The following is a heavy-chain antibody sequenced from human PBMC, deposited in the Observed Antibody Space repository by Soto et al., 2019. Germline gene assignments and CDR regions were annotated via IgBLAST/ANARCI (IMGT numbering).Heavy chain of an antibody. Sequence: ASVKVSCKASGGTFSSYTISWVRQAPGQGLEWMGRIIPILGIANYAQKFQGRVTITADKSTSTAYMELSSLRSEDTAVYYCASNSAPKELKTYPRDAFDIWGQGTMVTVSS. J-gene: IGHJ3*02. CDR1: GGTFSSYT. V-gene: IGHV1-69*02. CDR3: ASNSAPKELKTYPRDAFDI. CDR2: IIPILGIA. D-gene: IGHD1-7*01.